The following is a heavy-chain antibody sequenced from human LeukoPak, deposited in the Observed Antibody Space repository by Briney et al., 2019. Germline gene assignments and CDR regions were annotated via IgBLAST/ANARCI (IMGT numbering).Heavy chain of an antibody. CDR3: ARVRVVPDWFDP. CDR1: GGSISSYY. J-gene: IGHJ5*02. CDR2: IYTSGST. D-gene: IGHD2-2*01. Sequence: SQTLSLTCTVSGGSISSYYWSWIRQPAGKGLEWIGRIYTSGSTNYNPSLKSRVTMSVDTSKNQFSLKLSSVTAADTAVYYCARVRVVPDWFDPWGQGTLVTVSS. V-gene: IGHV4-4*07.